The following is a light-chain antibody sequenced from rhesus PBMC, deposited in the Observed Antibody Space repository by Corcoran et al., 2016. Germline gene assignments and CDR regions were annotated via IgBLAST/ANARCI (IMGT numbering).Light chain of an antibody. V-gene: IGKV1-69*01. CDR2: RAS. Sequence: DIQMTQSPSSLSASVGDRVTITCRASQGISKWLAWYQQQPGKAPKLLIDRASNLETGVPSMFSGSGSGTACTLTISSLQPEDIATYYCQQHDNSPYSFGQGTKVEIE. CDR3: QQHDNSPYS. J-gene: IGKJ2*01. CDR1: QGISKW.